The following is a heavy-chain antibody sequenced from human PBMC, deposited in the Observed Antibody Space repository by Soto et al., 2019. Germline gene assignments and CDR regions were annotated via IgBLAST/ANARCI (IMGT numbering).Heavy chain of an antibody. CDR1: GYTFTSYG. CDR3: ARGRTSSPYFYVMGV. V-gene: IGHV1-18*01. D-gene: IGHD6-13*01. Sequence: ASVKVSCKTSGYTFTSYGISWVRQAPGQGLEWMGWISAYNGNTNYAQKLQGRVAMTTDTSTTTAYMELRSLRSDDTAVYYCARGRTSSPYFYVMGVWGQGTTVTVS. CDR2: ISAYNGNT. J-gene: IGHJ6*02.